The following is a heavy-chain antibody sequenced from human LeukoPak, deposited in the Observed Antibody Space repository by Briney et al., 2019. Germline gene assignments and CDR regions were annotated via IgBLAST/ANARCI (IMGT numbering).Heavy chain of an antibody. J-gene: IGHJ2*01. CDR2: IYYSGST. CDR3: ARVGYYDSSGYSPPNWYFDL. Sequence: SETLSLTCTVSGGSICSGGYYWSWIRQHPGKGLEWIGYIYYSGSTYYNPSLKSRVTISVDTSKNQFSLRLSSVTAADTAVYYCARVGYYDSSGYSPPNWYFDLWGRGTLVTVSS. D-gene: IGHD3-22*01. V-gene: IGHV4-31*03. CDR1: GGSICSGGYY.